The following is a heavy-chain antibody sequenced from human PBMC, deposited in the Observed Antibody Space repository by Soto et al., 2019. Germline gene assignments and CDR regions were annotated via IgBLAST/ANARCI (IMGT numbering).Heavy chain of an antibody. J-gene: IGHJ6*02. CDR3: ASPSHYYYGMDV. CDR1: GYTFTSYG. CDR2: ISAYNGNT. Sequence: ASVKVSCKASGYTFTSYGISWVRQAPGQGLEWMGWISAYNGNTNYAQKLQGRVTMTTDTSTSTAYMELSSLRSEDTAVYYCASPSHYYYGMDVWGQGTTVTVSS. V-gene: IGHV1-18*01.